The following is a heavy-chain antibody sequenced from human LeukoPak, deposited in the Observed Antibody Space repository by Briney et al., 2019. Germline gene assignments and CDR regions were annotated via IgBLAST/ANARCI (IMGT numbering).Heavy chain of an antibody. CDR3: ARGLYYYDSSGYYYVYYFDY. CDR1: GASISSGTYS. J-gene: IGHJ4*02. D-gene: IGHD3-22*01. Sequence: SSQTLSLTCTVSGASISSGTYSWSWIRQPPGEGLEWIGYIYHTGSTYYNPSLKGRVTISVDTSKNQFSLKLSSVTAADTAVYYCARGLYYYDSSGYYYVYYFDYWGQGTLVTVSS. CDR2: IYHTGST. V-gene: IGHV4-30-2*01.